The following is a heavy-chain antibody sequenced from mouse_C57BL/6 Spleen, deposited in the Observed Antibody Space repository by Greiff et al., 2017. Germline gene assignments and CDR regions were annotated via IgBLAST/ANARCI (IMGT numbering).Heavy chain of an antibody. CDR2: INPGSGGT. D-gene: IGHD2-1*01. J-gene: IGHJ3*01. Sequence: QVQLQQSGAELVRPGTSVKVSCKASGYAFTNYLIEWVKQRPGQGLEWIGVINPGSGGTNYNEKFKGKATLTAYKSSSTAYMQLSSLTSEDSAVYFCARSGIADGNRFAYWGQGTLVTVSA. CDR1: GYAFTNYL. V-gene: IGHV1-54*01. CDR3: ARSGIADGNRFAY.